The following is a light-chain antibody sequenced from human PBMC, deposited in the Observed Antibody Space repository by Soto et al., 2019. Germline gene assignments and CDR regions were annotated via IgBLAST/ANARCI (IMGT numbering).Light chain of an antibody. V-gene: IGKV1-5*01. CDR2: DAS. CDR1: QSIGRW. J-gene: IGKJ1*01. CDR3: QQYNSYSQT. Sequence: DIQMTQSPSTLSASVGDRVTITCRASQSIGRWLAWYQQKPGKAPKLLIYDASSLESGVPSRFSGSGSGTEFTLTISSLQPDDFATYYCQQYNSYSQTFGQGTKVDIK.